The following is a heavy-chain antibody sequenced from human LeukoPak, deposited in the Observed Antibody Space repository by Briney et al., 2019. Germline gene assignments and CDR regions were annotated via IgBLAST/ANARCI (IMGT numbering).Heavy chain of an antibody. CDR2: MNPNSGNT. J-gene: IGHJ3*01. D-gene: IGHD2-2*01. CDR3: ARVAKPRGQYQLPV. V-gene: IGHV1-8*01. Sequence: ASVKVSCKASGYTFTSYDINWARQATGQGLEWMGWMNPNSGNTGYAQKFQGRVTMTRNTSISTAYMELSSLRSEDTAVYYCARVAKPRGQYQLPVWGQGTMVTVSS. CDR1: GYTFTSYD.